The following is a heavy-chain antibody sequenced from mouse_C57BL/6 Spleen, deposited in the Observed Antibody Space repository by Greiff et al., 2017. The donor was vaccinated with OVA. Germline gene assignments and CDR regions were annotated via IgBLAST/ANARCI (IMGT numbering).Heavy chain of an antibody. CDR1: GYTFTSSW. V-gene: IGHV1-52*01. CDR3: ARWEYYGIRYVDWYFDV. D-gene: IGHD1-1*01. CDR2: IDPSDSET. J-gene: IGHJ1*03. Sequence: QVQLQQPGAELVRPGSSVKLSCKASGYTFTSSWMHWVKQRPIQGLEWIGNIDPSDSETHSNPKFKATATLPVDKSSSTASMQLSSLTSEDSAVYYCARWEYYGIRYVDWYFDVWGTGTTVTVSS.